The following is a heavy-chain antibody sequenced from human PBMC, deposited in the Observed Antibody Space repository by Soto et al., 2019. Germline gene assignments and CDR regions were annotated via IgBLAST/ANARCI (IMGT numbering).Heavy chain of an antibody. CDR1: GGSFSGYY. V-gene: IGHV4-34*01. CDR3: ARTLYSLNWFDP. CDR2: INHSGST. J-gene: IGHJ5*02. Sequence: SETLSLTCAVYGGSFSGYYWSWIRQPPGKGLEWIGEINHSGSTNYNPSLKSRVTISVDTSKNQFSLKLSSVTAADTAVYYCARTLYSLNWFDPWGQGTLVTVSS. D-gene: IGHD1-26*01.